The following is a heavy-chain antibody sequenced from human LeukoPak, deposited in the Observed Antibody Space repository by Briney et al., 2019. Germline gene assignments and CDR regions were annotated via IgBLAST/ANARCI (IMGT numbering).Heavy chain of an antibody. D-gene: IGHD6-6*01. CDR1: GFTFSSYW. Sequence: GGSLRLSCAASGFTFSSYWMSWVRQVPGKGLEWVANIKQDGSEKYYVDSVKGRLTISRDNAKNSLYLQMNSLRAEDTAVYYCARVRRIAARLYYYYYMDVWGKGTTVTVSS. CDR2: IKQDGSEK. J-gene: IGHJ6*03. CDR3: ARVRRIAARLYYYYYMDV. V-gene: IGHV3-7*01.